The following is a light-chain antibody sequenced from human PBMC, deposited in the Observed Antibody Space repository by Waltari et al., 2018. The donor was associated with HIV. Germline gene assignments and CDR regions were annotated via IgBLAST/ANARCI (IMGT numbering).Light chain of an antibody. CDR3: MQALQSPPIT. Sequence: DIVMTQSPLPLPVTPGEPASISCRPSQSLLHSNGYTDLDWYLQKPGQSPQLLIYLGSNRSAGVPERFSGSGAGTDVALKISRVGAEDVGVYYCMQALQSPPITFGQETRLEIK. CDR1: QSLLHSNGYTD. J-gene: IGKJ5*01. CDR2: LGS. V-gene: IGKV2-28*01.